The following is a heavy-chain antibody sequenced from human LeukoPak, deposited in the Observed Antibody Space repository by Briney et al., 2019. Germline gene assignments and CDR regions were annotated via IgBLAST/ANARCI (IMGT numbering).Heavy chain of an antibody. CDR1: GYTFTSYG. V-gene: IGHV1-18*01. Sequence: ASVKVSCKASGYTFTSYGISWVRQAPGQGLEWMGWISAYNGNTNYAQKLQGRVTMATDTSTSTAYMELGSLRSDDTAVYYCARDESIAVAVYWGQGTLVTVSS. CDR3: ARDESIAVAVY. J-gene: IGHJ4*02. CDR2: ISAYNGNT. D-gene: IGHD6-6*01.